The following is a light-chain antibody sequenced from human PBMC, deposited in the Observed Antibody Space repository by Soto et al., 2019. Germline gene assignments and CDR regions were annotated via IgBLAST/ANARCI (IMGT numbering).Light chain of an antibody. CDR1: QHISTY. V-gene: IGKV1-5*03. CDR2: MAS. Sequence: DIQMTQSPSTLSAFVGDRVAITCRASQHISTYLAWYQQKPGKAPNLLIYMASNLNSGVPSRFSGSGSGTEFTLTISSLQPDAFATYYCQQYHSSSWTFG. J-gene: IGKJ1*01. CDR3: QQYHSSSWT.